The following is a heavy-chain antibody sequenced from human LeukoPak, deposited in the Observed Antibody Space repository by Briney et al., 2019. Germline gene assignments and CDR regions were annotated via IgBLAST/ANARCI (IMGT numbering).Heavy chain of an antibody. D-gene: IGHD3-9*01. J-gene: IGHJ4*02. V-gene: IGHV3-21*01. CDR2: TSSSSSYI. CDR3: ARRDDLFLIDF. CDR1: GFTFSSYS. Sequence: GGSLRLSCAASGFTFSSYSMNWVRQAPGKGLEWVSSTSSSSSYIYYADSVKGRFTISRDNAKNSLDLQMNSLRAEDTAVYYCARRDDLFLIDFWGQGTLVTVSS.